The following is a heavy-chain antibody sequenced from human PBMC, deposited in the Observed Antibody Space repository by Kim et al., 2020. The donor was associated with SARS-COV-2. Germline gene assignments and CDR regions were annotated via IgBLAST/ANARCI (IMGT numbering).Heavy chain of an antibody. CDR3: ARDRDCTGGSCYSLFAY. CDR1: GYTFTSYY. V-gene: IGHV1-46*01. J-gene: IGHJ4*02. CDR2: INPSGVSI. D-gene: IGHD2-15*01. Sequence: ASVKVSCKASGYTFTSYYMHWVRQAPGQGLEWMGIINPSGVSISYAQKFQGRVTMTRDTSTSTIYMELSSLRSEDTAVYYCARDRDCTGGSCYSLFAYWGQGTLVTVSS.